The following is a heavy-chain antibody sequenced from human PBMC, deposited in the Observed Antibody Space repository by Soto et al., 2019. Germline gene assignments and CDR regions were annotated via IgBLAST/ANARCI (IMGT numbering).Heavy chain of an antibody. CDR2: VYRTGST. V-gene: IGHV4-4*02. J-gene: IGHJ4*02. D-gene: IGHD6-13*01. CDR1: GGSISTSNW. CDR3: ARARATIASAAIFDC. Sequence: QVQLQESGPELVKPSGTLSLTCAVSGGSISTSNWWSWVRQPPGKGLEWIGEVYRTGSTNYNPSLESRLTISVDKSKNQFSLKLTSVTAADTAVYYCARARATIASAAIFDCWGQGTLVTVSS.